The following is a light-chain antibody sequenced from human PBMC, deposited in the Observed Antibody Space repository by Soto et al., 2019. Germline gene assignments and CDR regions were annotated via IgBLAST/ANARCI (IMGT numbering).Light chain of an antibody. CDR2: SNN. CDR3: AAWDGSLNEEV. J-gene: IGLJ1*01. V-gene: IGLV1-44*01. CDR1: SSNIGSNT. Sequence: QSVLTQPPSASGTPGQRVTISCSGSSSNIGSNTVNWYQQLPGTAPKLLIYSNNQRPSGVPDRFSGSKSGTSASLAISGLQSEDEADYYCAAWDGSLNEEVFGTGTKVTVL.